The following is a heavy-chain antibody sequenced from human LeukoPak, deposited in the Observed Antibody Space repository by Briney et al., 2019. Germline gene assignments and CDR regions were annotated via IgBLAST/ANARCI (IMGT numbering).Heavy chain of an antibody. CDR2: INTDGTVT. D-gene: IGHD6-19*01. V-gene: IGHV3-74*01. CDR3: ATKQWLAPPPDS. Sequence: GGSLRLSCAASGFTFSKYWMLWVRQALGKGLESVSRINTDGTVTTYADSVKGRFTVSRDNADNTMFLQMNSVRDEDTAVYYCATKQWLAPPPDSWGQGTPVTVSS. CDR1: GFTFSKYW. J-gene: IGHJ4*02.